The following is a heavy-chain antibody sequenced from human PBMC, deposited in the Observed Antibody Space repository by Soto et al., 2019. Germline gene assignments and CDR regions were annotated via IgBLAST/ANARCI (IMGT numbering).Heavy chain of an antibody. D-gene: IGHD6-6*01. Sequence: TLSLTCTVSGASISSYYWSWILQPPGKGLEWIGYIYDSGSTNYNPSLKSRVTISVDTSKNQFSLKLTSVSAADTAVYYCAAPPRYWGQGTLVTVS. V-gene: IGHV4-59*01. CDR3: AAPPRY. CDR1: GASISSYY. J-gene: IGHJ4*02. CDR2: IYDSGST.